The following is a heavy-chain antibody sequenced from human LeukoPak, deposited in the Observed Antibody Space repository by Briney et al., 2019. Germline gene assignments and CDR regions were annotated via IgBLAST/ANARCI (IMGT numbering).Heavy chain of an antibody. CDR3: ARAYYSSGWYAPYYYYYMDV. J-gene: IGHJ6*03. D-gene: IGHD6-19*01. Sequence: SETLSLTCTVSGGSISSSSYYWGWIRQPPGKGLEWIGSIYYSGSTYYNPSLKSRVTISVDTSKNQFSLKLSSVTAADTAVYYCARAYYSSGWYAPYYYYYMDVWGKGTTVTVSS. CDR2: IYYSGST. CDR1: GGSISSSSYY. V-gene: IGHV4-39*07.